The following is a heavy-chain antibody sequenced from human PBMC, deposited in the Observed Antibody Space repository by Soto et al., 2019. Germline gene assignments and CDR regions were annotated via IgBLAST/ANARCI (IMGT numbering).Heavy chain of an antibody. CDR2: ISAYNGNT. J-gene: IGHJ5*02. Sequence: ASVKVSCKASGYTFTSYGISWVRQAPGQGLEWMGWISAYNGNTNYAQKLQGRVTMTTDTSTSTAYMELRSLRSDDTAVYYCARNIAVAGYRNNWFDPWGQGTLVTVSS. V-gene: IGHV1-18*04. D-gene: IGHD6-19*01. CDR3: ARNIAVAGYRNNWFDP. CDR1: GYTFTSYG.